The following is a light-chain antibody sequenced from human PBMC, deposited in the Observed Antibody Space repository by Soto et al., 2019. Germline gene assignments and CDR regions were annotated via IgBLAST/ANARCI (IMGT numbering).Light chain of an antibody. CDR1: QSVSSSY. V-gene: IGKV3-20*01. CDR3: QQYGSSSWT. Sequence: EREVSRSPGTLPWYTGERATLSCRASQSVSSSYLAWYQQKPGQAPRLLIYGASSRATGIPDRFSGSGSGTDFTLTISRLEPEDFAVYYCQQYGSSSWTFGQGTKVDI. J-gene: IGKJ1*01. CDR2: GAS.